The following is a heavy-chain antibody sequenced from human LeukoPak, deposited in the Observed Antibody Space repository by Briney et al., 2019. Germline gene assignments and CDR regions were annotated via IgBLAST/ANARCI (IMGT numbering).Heavy chain of an antibody. J-gene: IGHJ4*02. Sequence: GGSLRLSCEASGFTFRSYAMSWVRQAPGKGLEWVSGISGSAGSTYYADSVKGRFIISRDNSKNTLYLQMNSLRAEDTAVYYCAKYIFSYGSGSYLAHWGQGTLVTVSS. CDR3: AKYIFSYGSGSYLAH. V-gene: IGHV3-23*01. CDR2: ISGSAGST. D-gene: IGHD3-10*01. CDR1: GFTFRSYA.